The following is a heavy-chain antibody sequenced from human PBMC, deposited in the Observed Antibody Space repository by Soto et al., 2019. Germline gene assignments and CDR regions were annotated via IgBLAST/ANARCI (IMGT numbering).Heavy chain of an antibody. J-gene: IGHJ5*02. CDR2: VYTSGYS. V-gene: IGHV4-4*07. D-gene: IGHD6-13*01. CDR1: GGSISSDY. Sequence: QLQESGPGLVKPSETLSLICTVSGGSISSDYLSWIRQPAGKGLEWIGRVYTSGYSNSNPSLKSRVTMSVDTSKKQFSLNLSSVTAADTAVYYCAREPTTAGTVNWFDPWGQGTLVTVSS. CDR3: AREPTTAGTVNWFDP.